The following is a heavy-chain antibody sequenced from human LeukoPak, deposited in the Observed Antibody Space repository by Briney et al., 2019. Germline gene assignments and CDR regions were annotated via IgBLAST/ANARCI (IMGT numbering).Heavy chain of an antibody. CDR2: ISGSGGST. CDR3: ATSPGSSWYGTPVDY. V-gene: IGHV3-23*01. CDR1: GFTFSSYA. D-gene: IGHD6-13*01. Sequence: GGSLRLSCAASGFTFSSYAMSWVRQAPGKELEWVSAISGSGGSTYYADSVKGRFTISRDNSKNTLYLQMNSLRAEDTAVYYCATSPGSSWYGTPVDYWGQGTLVTVSS. J-gene: IGHJ4*02.